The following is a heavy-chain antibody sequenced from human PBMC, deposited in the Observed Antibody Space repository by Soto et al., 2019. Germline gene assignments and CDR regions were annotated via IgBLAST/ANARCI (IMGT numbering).Heavy chain of an antibody. J-gene: IGHJ3*02. D-gene: IGHD3-10*01. CDR1: GFTFSSYG. V-gene: IGHV3-33*01. CDR2: IRYDGSNK. CDR3: ARDLITMVRGVIGAFDI. Sequence: GGSLRLSCAASGFTFSSYGMHWVRQAPGKGLEWVAVIRYDGSNKYYADSVKGRFTISRDNSKNTLYLQMNSLRAEDTVVYYCARDLITMVRGVIGAFDIWGQGTMVTVSS.